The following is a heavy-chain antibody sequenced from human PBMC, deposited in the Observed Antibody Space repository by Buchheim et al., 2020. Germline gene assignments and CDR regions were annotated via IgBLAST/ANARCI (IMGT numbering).Heavy chain of an antibody. CDR3: ARGNNYSGYEWIAAAGDIDY. J-gene: IGHJ4*02. CDR2: IYSGGST. Sequence: EVQLVESGGGLIQPGGSLRLSCAASGFTVSSNYMSWVRQAPGKGLEWVSVIYSGGSTYYADSVKGRFTISRDNSKNTLYLHITSLRAEDTAVYYCARGNNYSGYEWIAAAGDIDYWGQGNL. V-gene: IGHV3-53*01. CDR1: GFTVSSNY. D-gene: IGHD5-12*01.